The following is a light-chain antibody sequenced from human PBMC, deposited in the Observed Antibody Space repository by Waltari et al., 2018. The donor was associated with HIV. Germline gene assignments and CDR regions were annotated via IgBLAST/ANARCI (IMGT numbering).Light chain of an antibody. CDR1: HSINTY. V-gene: IGKV3-11*01. CDR2: DVS. CDR3: QQRSDWPPRIT. J-gene: IGKJ5*01. Sequence: EIVLTQSPATLSLSPGERATLSCRASHSINTYLAWYQHKPGQAPRLLIYDVSNRATGIPARFSGRGSGTDFTLTISSLEPEDFALYYCQQRSDWPPRITFGQGTRLEIK.